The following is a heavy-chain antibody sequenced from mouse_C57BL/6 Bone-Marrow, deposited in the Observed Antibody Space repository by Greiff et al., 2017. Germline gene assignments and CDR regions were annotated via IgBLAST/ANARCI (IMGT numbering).Heavy chain of an antibody. V-gene: IGHV1-7*01. CDR2: INPSSGYT. J-gene: IGHJ3*01. D-gene: IGHD2-4*01. CDR3: ARSGDYGAWFAY. CDR1: GYTFTSYW. Sequence: QVQLKQSGAELAKPGASVKLSCKASGYTFTSYWMHWVKQRPGQGLEWIGYINPSSGYTKYNQKFKDKATLNADKSSSTAYMQLSSLTYKDSAVYYCARSGDYGAWFAYWGQGTLVTVSA.